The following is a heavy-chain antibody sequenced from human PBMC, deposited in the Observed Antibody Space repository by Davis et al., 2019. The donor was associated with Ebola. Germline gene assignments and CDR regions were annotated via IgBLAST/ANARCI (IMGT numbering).Heavy chain of an antibody. V-gene: IGHV4-34*01. CDR2: INHSGST. CDR1: GGSFSGYY. J-gene: IGHJ3*01. Sequence: MPSETLSLTCAVYGGSFSGYYWSWIRQPPGKGLEWIGEINHSGSTNYNPSLKSRVTMSLDTSKNQFSLKLSSVTAADTAVYYCARQWTLRDAFDVWGQGTMVTVSS. D-gene: IGHD2-15*01. CDR3: ARQWTLRDAFDV.